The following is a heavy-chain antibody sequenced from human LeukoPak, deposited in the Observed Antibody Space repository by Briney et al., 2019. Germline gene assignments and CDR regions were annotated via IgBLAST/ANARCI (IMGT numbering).Heavy chain of an antibody. J-gene: IGHJ5*02. CDR3: ARGHHRQTPISFDP. Sequence: ASVRVSCKASGYSFTGFYMHWVRQAPGQGLEWMGWINPNNGGTEYAHNFQGRVTMTRDTSVSTAYMELSGLRFDDTAVYYCARGHHRQTPISFDPWGQGTLVTVSS. CDR1: GYSFTGFY. CDR2: INPNNGGT. V-gene: IGHV1-2*02.